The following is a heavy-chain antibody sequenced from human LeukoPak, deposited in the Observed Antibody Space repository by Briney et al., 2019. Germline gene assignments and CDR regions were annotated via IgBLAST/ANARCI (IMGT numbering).Heavy chain of an antibody. Sequence: PSETLSLTCTVSGGSINSGSYYWSWIRQPAGKGLEWIGRISTSGSTNYSPSLKSRVTMSVDTSKNQFSLMLSSVTAADTAVYYCTRDSSGYDWFYDYWGQGTLVTVSS. V-gene: IGHV4-61*02. CDR2: ISTSGST. D-gene: IGHD5-12*01. CDR3: TRDSSGYDWFYDY. CDR1: GGSINSGSYY. J-gene: IGHJ4*02.